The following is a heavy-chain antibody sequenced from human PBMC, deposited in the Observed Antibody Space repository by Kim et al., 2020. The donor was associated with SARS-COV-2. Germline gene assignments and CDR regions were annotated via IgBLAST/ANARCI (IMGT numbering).Heavy chain of an antibody. J-gene: IGHJ1*01. D-gene: IGHD3-10*01. Sequence: ASVKVSCKASGYTFTSYAIHWVRQAPGQRLEWMGWINAGNGNTKYSQKFQGRVTITRDTSASTAYMELSSLRSEDTAVYYCARGNLLLWFGELLTGTGNDDWGHGTLVTVSS. CDR1: GYTFTSYA. CDR2: INAGNGNT. V-gene: IGHV1-3*01. CDR3: ARGNLLLWFGELLTGTGNDD.